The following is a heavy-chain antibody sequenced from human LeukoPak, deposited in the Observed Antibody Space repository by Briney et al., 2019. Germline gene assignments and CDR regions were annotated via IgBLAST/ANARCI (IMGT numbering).Heavy chain of an antibody. D-gene: IGHD5-24*01. V-gene: IGHV1-2*06. CDR1: GYTFTGYY. Sequence: ASVKVSCKASGYTFTGYYMHWVRQAPGQGLEWMGRINPNSGGTNYAQKFQGRVTITADESTSTAYMELSSLKSEDTAVYYCAGGRDREMATISYFGYWGQGTLVTVSS. J-gene: IGHJ4*02. CDR3: AGGRDREMATISYFGY. CDR2: INPNSGGT.